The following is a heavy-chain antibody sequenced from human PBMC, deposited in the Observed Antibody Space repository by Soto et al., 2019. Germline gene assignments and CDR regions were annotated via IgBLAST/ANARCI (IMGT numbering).Heavy chain of an antibody. CDR3: ARGRLPSGRRYYGSGSPDYYYMDV. CDR1: GGSFSGYY. Sequence: SETLSLTCAVYGGSFSGYYWSWIRQPPGKGLEWIGEINHSGSTNYNPSLKSRVTISVDTSKNQFSLKLSSVTAADTAVYYCARGRLPSGRRYYGSGSPDYYYMDVWGKGTTVTVSS. J-gene: IGHJ6*03. CDR2: INHSGST. V-gene: IGHV4-34*01. D-gene: IGHD3-10*01.